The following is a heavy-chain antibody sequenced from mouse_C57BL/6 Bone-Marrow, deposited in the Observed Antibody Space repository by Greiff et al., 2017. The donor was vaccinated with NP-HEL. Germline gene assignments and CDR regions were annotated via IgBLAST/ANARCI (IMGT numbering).Heavy chain of an antibody. J-gene: IGHJ1*03. Sequence: EVQGVESGGGLVKPGGSLKLSCAASGFTFSDYGMHWVRQAPEKGLEWVAYISSGSSTIYYADTVKGRFTISRDNAKNTLFLQMTSLRSEDTAMYYCARRAHYYGSSYGYFDVWGTGTTVTVSS. V-gene: IGHV5-17*01. CDR2: ISSGSSTI. D-gene: IGHD1-1*01. CDR1: GFTFSDYG. CDR3: ARRAHYYGSSYGYFDV.